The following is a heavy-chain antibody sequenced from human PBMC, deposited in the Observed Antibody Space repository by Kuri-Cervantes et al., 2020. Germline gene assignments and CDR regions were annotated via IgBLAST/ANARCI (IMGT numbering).Heavy chain of an antibody. V-gene: IGHV3-33*08. CDR2: IWYDGSNK. J-gene: IGHJ6*02. CDR1: GVTFSSGG. Sequence: GGSLRLSCAASGVTFSSGGMHWVRQAPGKGLEWVPVIWYDGSNKYYADSVKGRFTISRDNSKNTLYLQMNSLRAEDTAVYYCARDRGYCSGGSCYSYYYYGMDVWGQGTTVTVSS. D-gene: IGHD2-15*01. CDR3: ARDRGYCSGGSCYSYYYYGMDV.